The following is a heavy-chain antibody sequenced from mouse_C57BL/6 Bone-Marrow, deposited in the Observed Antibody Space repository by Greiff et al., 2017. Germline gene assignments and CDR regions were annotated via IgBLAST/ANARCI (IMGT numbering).Heavy chain of an antibody. CDR2: ISSGGSYT. D-gene: IGHD2-5*01. CDR3: ARQSIVTPFDY. V-gene: IGHV5-6*01. CDR1: GFTFSSYG. Sequence: EVKLQESGGDLVKPGGSLKLSCAASGFTFSSYGMSWVRQTPDKRLEWVATISSGGSYTYYPDSVKGRFTISRDNAKNTLYLQMSSLKSEDTAMYYCARQSIVTPFDYWGQGTTLTVSS. J-gene: IGHJ2*01.